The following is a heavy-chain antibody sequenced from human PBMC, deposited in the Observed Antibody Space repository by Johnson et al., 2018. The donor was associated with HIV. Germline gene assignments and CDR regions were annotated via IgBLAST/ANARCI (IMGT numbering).Heavy chain of an antibody. J-gene: IGHJ3*02. D-gene: IGHD5-18*01. V-gene: IGHV3-30*02. CDR1: GFTFSSYA. CDR3: ARGLYSYGLGDAFDI. CDR2: IRYDGSNK. Sequence: QVQLLESGGGLVQPGGSLRLSCAASGFTFSSYAMHWVRQAPGKGLEWVAFIRYDGSNKYYADSVKGRFTISRDNSKNTLYLQMNSLRAEDTAVYYCARGLYSYGLGDAFDIWGQGTMVTVSS.